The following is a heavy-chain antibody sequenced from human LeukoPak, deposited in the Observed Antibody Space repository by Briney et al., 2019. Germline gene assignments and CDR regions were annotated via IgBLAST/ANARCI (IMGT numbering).Heavy chain of an antibody. D-gene: IGHD3-22*01. V-gene: IGHV4-59*01. CDR2: IYYSGST. CDR3: ASEMYYYDSSGYFEAAHNWFDP. J-gene: IGHJ5*02. Sequence: SETLSLTCTVSGGSISSYYWSWIRQPPGKGLEWIGYIYYSGSTNYNPSLKSRVTISVDTSKNQFSLKLSSVTAADTAVYYCASEMYYYDSSGYFEAAHNWFDPWGQGTLVTVSS. CDR1: GGSISSYY.